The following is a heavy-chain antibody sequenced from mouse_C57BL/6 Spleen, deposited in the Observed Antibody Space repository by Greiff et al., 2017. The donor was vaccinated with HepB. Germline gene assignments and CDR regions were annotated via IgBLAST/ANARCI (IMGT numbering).Heavy chain of an antibody. CDR3: ARDGDYYGSSWFAY. Sequence: EVKLQESGPELVKPGASVKMSCKASGYTFTDYNMHWVKQSHGKSLEWIGYINPNNGGTSYNQKFKGKATLTVNKSSSTAYMELRSLTSEDSAVYYCARDGDYYGSSWFAYWGQGTLVTVSA. CDR2: INPNNGGT. D-gene: IGHD1-1*01. V-gene: IGHV1-22*01. CDR1: GYTFTDYN. J-gene: IGHJ3*01.